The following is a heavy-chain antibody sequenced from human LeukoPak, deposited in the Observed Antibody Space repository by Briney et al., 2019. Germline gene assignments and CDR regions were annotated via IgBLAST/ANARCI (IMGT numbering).Heavy chain of an antibody. J-gene: IGHJ4*02. D-gene: IGHD6-13*01. V-gene: IGHV1-69*13. CDR2: IIPIFGTA. Sequence: GASVKVSCKASGGTFSSYAISWVRQAPGQGLEWMGGIIPIFGTANYAQKFQGRVTITADESTSTAYMELSSLRSEDTAVYYCASWVAAAGTRRRGVYYFDYWGQGTLVTVSS. CDR1: GGTFSSYA. CDR3: ASWVAAAGTRRRGVYYFDY.